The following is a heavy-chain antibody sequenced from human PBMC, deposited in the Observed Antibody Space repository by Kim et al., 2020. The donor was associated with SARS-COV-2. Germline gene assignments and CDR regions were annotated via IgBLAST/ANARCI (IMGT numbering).Heavy chain of an antibody. V-gene: IGHV3-23*01. J-gene: IGHJ4*02. CDR2: ISGSGGST. CDR3: ARRGAKYYYDSSGYYSY. Sequence: GGSLRLSCAASGFTFSSYAMSWVRQAPGKGLEWVSAISGSGGSTYYADSVKGRFTISRDNSKNTLYLQMNSLRAEDTAVYYCARRGAKYYYDSSGYYSYWGQGTLVTVSS. D-gene: IGHD3-22*01. CDR1: GFTFSSYA.